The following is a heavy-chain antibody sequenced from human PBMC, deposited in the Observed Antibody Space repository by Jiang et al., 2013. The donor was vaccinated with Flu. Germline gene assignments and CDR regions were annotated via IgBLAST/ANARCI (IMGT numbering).Heavy chain of an antibody. CDR3: ARQSSPREPRDAFDI. D-gene: IGHD1-26*01. CDR2: IYLGDSRT. Sequence: SCKGSGFAFTAYWIAWVRQKPGKGLEWMGIIYLGDSRTKYSPSFQGQVTMSVDKSISTAYLQWSSLKASDTAMYYCARQSSPREPRDAFDIWGQGTMVTVSS. V-gene: IGHV5-51*01. CDR1: GFAFTAYW. J-gene: IGHJ3*02.